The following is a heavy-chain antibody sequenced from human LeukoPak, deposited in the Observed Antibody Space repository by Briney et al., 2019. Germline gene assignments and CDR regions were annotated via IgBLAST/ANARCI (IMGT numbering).Heavy chain of an antibody. CDR3: ARDFWSGPMDV. CDR2: INHSGST. V-gene: IGHV4-34*01. D-gene: IGHD3-3*01. CDR1: GGSFSGYY. J-gene: IGHJ6*04. Sequence: SETLSLTCAVYGGSFSGYYWSWIRQPPGKGLEWIGEINHSGSTNYNPSLKSRVTISVDTSKNQFSLKLSSVTAADTAVYYCARDFWSGPMDVWGKGTTVTVSS.